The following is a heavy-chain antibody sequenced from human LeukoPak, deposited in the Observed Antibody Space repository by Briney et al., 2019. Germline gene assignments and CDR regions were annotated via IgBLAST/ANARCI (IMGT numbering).Heavy chain of an antibody. D-gene: IGHD6-13*01. J-gene: IGHJ4*02. CDR1: GFTFSNYA. V-gene: IGHV3-23*01. CDR2: LRGDGET. CDR3: AKVEFDSSSWDYFDY. Sequence: GGSLRLSCAASGFTFSNYAMSWVRQAPAGGLEWVSSLRGDGETFYADSVKGRFTLSRDNSKNTLYLQMNSLRAEDTAVYYCAKVEFDSSSWDYFDYWGQGTLVTVSS.